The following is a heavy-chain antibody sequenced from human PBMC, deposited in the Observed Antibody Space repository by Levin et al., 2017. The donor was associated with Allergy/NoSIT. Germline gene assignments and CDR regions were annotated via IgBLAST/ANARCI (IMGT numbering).Heavy chain of an antibody. CDR3: ARDHYDYVWGTYRFDS. CDR1: GFIFSSYG. CDR2: ISYDGSNK. Sequence: SGESLKISCAASGFIFSSYGMHWVRQAPGKGLEWVAVISYDGSNKYYADSVKGRFTISRDNSKNTLYLQMNSLRPEDTAVYFCARDHYDYVWGTYRFDSWGQGTLVTVSS. V-gene: IGHV3-30*03. J-gene: IGHJ4*02. D-gene: IGHD3-16*02.